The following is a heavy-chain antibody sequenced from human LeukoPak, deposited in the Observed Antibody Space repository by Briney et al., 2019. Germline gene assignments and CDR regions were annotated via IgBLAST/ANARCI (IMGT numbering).Heavy chain of an antibody. CDR3: ARGYCSGGSCFVVGPYYFDY. Sequence: GGSLRLSCAASGFTFSSYGMHWVRRAPRKGLERVAFIRYDGRNKYYADSVKGRFTISRDNSKNSLYLQMNSLRAEDTAVYYWARGYCSGGSCFVVGPYYFDYWGQGTLVTVFS. CDR2: IRYDGRNK. J-gene: IGHJ4*02. V-gene: IGHV3-30*02. D-gene: IGHD2-15*01. CDR1: GFTFSSYG.